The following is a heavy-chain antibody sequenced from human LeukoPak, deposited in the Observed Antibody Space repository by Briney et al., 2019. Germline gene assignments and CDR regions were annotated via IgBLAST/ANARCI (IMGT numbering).Heavy chain of an antibody. Sequence: PSETLSLTCTVSGGSISSYYWSWIRQPPGKGLEWIGYIYYSGSTNYNPSLKSRVTISVDTSENQFSLKLSSVTAADTAVYYCARGRGYDFWSGSFDYWGQGTLVTVSS. CDR1: GGSISSYY. J-gene: IGHJ4*02. V-gene: IGHV4-59*01. CDR2: IYYSGST. D-gene: IGHD3-3*01. CDR3: ARGRGYDFWSGSFDY.